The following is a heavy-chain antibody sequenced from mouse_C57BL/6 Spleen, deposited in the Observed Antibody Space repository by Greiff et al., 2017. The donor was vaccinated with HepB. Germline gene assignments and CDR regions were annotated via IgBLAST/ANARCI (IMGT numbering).Heavy chain of an antibody. V-gene: IGHV2-5*01. CDR1: GFSFTSYG. CDR2: IWSGGST. Sequence: VKLVESGPGLVQPSQSLSITCTVSGFSFTSYGVHWVRQSPGKGLEWLGVIWSGGSTDYNAAFMSRLSITKDNSKSQVFFKMNSLQADDTAIYYCAKMRNGEYYAMDYWGQGTSVTVSS. J-gene: IGHJ4*01. CDR3: AKMRNGEYYAMDY.